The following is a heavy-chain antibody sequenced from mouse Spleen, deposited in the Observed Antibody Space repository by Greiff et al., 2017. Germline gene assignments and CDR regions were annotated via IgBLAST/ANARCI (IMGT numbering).Heavy chain of an antibody. V-gene: IGHV5-6-4*01. D-gene: IGHD3-1*01. Sequence: EVHLVESGGGLVKPGGSLKLSCAASGFTFSSYTMSWVRQTPEKRLEWVATISSGGSYTYYPDSVKGRFTISRDNAKNTLYLQMSSLKSEDTAMYYCTRGTARATAWFAYWGQGTLVTVSA. CDR2: ISSGGSYT. CDR1: GFTFSSYT. CDR3: TRGTARATAWFAY. J-gene: IGHJ3*01.